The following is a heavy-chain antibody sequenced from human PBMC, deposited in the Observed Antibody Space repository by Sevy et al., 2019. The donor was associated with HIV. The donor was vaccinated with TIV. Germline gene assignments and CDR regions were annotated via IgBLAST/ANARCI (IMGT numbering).Heavy chain of an antibody. CDR3: ARVPPGRSSSWYSYFDY. V-gene: IGHV1-18*01. D-gene: IGHD6-13*01. CDR2: ISAYNGNT. Sequence: ASVKVSCKASGYTFTSYGISWVRQAPGQGLEWMGWISAYNGNTNYAQKLQGRVTMTTDTSTSTAYMELRSLRSDDTAVYYCARVPPGRSSSWYSYFDYWGQGTLVTVSS. J-gene: IGHJ4*02. CDR1: GYTFTSYG.